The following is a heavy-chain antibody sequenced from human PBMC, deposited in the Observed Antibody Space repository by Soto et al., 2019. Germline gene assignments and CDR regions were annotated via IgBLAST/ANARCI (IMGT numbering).Heavy chain of an antibody. CDR3: AHRYIEAAGPRFDP. D-gene: IGHD6-13*01. Sequence: SGPTLVHPTQPLTLTCTFSGFSLSTSGPGVGWIRQPPGKALGRLALIYLHDDKHYSSSLKSRLTITKDTSKNQLVLTMTNMDPVDTATNYCAHRYIEAAGPRFDPWGQGTMVTVSS. CDR1: GFSLSTSGPG. V-gene: IGHV2-5*01. CDR2: IYLHDDK. J-gene: IGHJ5*02.